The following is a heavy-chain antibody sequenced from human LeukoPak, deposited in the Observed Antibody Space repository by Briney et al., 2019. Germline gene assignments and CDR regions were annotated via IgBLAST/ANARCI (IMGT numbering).Heavy chain of an antibody. V-gene: IGHV3-23*01. Sequence: GGSLRLSCAASGFTFSSYAMSWVRQAPGKGLEWVSAISGSGGSTYYADSVKGRFTISRDNSKNTLYLQMNSLRAEDTAVYYCAKDDPSVCGGSCYSHFDYWGQGTLVTVSS. CDR2: ISGSGGST. CDR1: GFTFSSYA. D-gene: IGHD2-15*01. J-gene: IGHJ4*02. CDR3: AKDDPSVCGGSCYSHFDY.